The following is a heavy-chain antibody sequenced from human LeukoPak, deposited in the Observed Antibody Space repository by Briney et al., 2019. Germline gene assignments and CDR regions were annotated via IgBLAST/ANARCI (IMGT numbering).Heavy chain of an antibody. J-gene: IGHJ4*02. CDR2: ISSDGGNK. V-gene: IGHV3-30*03. D-gene: IGHD4-17*01. CDR3: ATTRYGDYRRFDY. CDR1: GFTFSSYG. Sequence: GGSLRLSCAASGFTFSSYGMHWVRQAPGKGLEWVAVISSDGGNKYYADSVKGRFTISRDNSKSTLYLQMNSLRAEDTAVYYCATTRYGDYRRFDYWGQGTLVTVSS.